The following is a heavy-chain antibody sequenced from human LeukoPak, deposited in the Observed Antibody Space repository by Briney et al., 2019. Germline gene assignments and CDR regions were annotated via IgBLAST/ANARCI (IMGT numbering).Heavy chain of an antibody. CDR3: ARPLYYDSTGYHQYYFDH. CDR2: ISAYNGNT. CDR1: GYTFTSYG. Sequence: ASVKASCKASGYTFTSYGISWVRQAPGQGLEWMGWISAYNGNTNYAQNLQGRVTMTIETSTSTAYMDLRSLRSDDTAVYYCARPLYYDSTGYHQYYFDHWGQGTLVTVSS. V-gene: IGHV1-18*01. J-gene: IGHJ4*02. D-gene: IGHD3-22*01.